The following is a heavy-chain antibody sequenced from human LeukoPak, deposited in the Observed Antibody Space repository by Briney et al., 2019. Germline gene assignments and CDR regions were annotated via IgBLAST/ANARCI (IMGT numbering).Heavy chain of an antibody. Sequence: GGSLRLSCTAFGFTFSDYAMSWVRQAPGKGLEWVSSIGGTGDDTYYADSVKGRFTISRDNSKNTLYLQMNSLRAEDTAVYYCAKDLRWFGELGGHYWGQGTLVTVSS. D-gene: IGHD3-10*01. CDR1: GFTFSDYA. CDR2: IGGTGDDT. V-gene: IGHV3-23*01. CDR3: AKDLRWFGELGGHY. J-gene: IGHJ4*02.